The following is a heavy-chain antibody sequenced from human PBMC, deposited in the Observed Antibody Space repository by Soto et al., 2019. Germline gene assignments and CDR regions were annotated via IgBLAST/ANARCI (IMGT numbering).Heavy chain of an antibody. J-gene: IGHJ4*02. D-gene: IGHD2-21*01. V-gene: IGHV4-59*11. CDR3: ARYSSPYYFDC. Sequence: SETLSLTCTVSGGSISGHYWSWIRQPPGKGLEWIGYIYYSGSTNYNPSLKSRVTISVDTSKKQGSLKRSSVTAADTAVYYCARYSSPYYFDCWGQGTRVT. CDR2: IYYSGST. CDR1: GGSISGHY.